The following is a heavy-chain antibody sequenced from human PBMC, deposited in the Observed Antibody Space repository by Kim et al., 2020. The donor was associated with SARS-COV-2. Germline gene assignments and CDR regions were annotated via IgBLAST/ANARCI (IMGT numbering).Heavy chain of an antibody. CDR2: IYSGGGT. CDR3: ASENLYYDSSGYNSGSFDI. CDR1: GFNVSNNY. J-gene: IGHJ3*02. V-gene: IGHV3-66*01. D-gene: IGHD3-22*01. Sequence: GGSLRLSCAASGFNVSNNYMSWVRQAPGKGLEWVSVIYSGGGTDYADSVKGRFTVSRDKSKNMLYLQMNSLGAEDTAVYYCASENLYYDSSGYNSGSFDIWGQGTMVTVSS.